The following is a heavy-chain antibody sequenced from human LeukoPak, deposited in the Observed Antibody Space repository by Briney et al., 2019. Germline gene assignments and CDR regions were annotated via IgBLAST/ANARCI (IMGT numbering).Heavy chain of an antibody. CDR3: AKDSSGYYYVFDAFDI. V-gene: IGHV3-23*01. CDR1: GFTFSSYA. J-gene: IGHJ3*02. D-gene: IGHD3-22*01. Sequence: PGGSLRLSCAASGFTFSSYAMSWVRQAPGKGLEWVSAISGSGGSTYYADSVKGRFTISRDNSKNTLYLQMNSLRAEDTAVYYCAKDSSGYYYVFDAFDIWGQGTMVTVSS. CDR2: ISGSGGST.